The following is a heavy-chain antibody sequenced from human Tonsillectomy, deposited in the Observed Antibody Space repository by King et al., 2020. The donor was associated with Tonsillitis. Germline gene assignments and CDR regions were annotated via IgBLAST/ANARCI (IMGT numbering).Heavy chain of an antibody. J-gene: IGHJ4*02. CDR2: IYHSGPT. V-gene: IGHV4-31*03. D-gene: IGHD4-17*01. CDR1: GDSLTSGGYF. Sequence: LQLQESGPGLVRPSQTLSLICSVSGDSLTSGGYFWSWIRQHPDKGLEVVGSIYHSGPTYHTPSLRSRLFMSVDTSKNQFSLRLTSVTAADTAVYYCARNRDYGDYVDFWGQGTLVAVSS. CDR3: ARNRDYGDYVDF.